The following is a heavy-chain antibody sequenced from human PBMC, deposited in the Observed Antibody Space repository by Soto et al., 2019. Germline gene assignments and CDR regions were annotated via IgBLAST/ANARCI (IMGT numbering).Heavy chain of an antibody. CDR1: GYTFTSYY. CDR3: ARDQSSGGSCYSCYYGMDV. CDR2: INPSGGST. V-gene: IGHV1-46*01. Sequence: ASVKVSCKASGYTFTSYYMHWVRQAPGQGLEWMGIINPSGGSTSYAQKFQGRVTMTRDTSTSTVYMELSSLRSEDTAVYYCARDQSSGGSCYSCYYGMDVWGQGTTVTVSS. D-gene: IGHD2-15*01. J-gene: IGHJ6*02.